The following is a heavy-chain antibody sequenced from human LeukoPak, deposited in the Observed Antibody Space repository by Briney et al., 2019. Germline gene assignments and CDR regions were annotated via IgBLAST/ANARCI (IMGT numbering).Heavy chain of an antibody. CDR2: ISSSSSYI. CDR3: ARDGSAGVSPYYYYMDV. CDR1: GFTFSSYS. Sequence: GGSLRLSCAASGFTFSSYSMNWVRQAPGKGLEWVSSISSSSSYIYYADSVKGRFTISGDNAKNSLYLQMNSLRAEDTAVYYCARDGSAGVSPYYYYMDVWGKGTTVTVSS. D-gene: IGHD3-10*01. V-gene: IGHV3-21*01. J-gene: IGHJ6*03.